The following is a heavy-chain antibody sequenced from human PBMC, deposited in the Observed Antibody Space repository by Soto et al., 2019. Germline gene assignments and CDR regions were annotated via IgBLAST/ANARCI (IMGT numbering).Heavy chain of an antibody. D-gene: IGHD1-26*01. CDR2: INPHGGST. Sequence: ASVKVSCKAPRDTFTSYYINWGGQAPGQGLEWMGVINPHGGSTAYAQKFKGRVTLTRDTSASTVYMEVSSLTSEDTAMYYCARSSGGNFGIIIEGTNWFAPWGQGTLVTVSS. CDR1: RDTFTSYY. V-gene: IGHV1-46*01. J-gene: IGHJ5*02. CDR3: ARSSGGNFGIIIEGTNWFAP.